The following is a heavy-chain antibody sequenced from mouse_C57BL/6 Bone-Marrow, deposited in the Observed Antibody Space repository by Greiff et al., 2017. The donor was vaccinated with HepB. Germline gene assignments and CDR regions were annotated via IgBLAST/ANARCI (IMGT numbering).Heavy chain of an antibody. J-gene: IGHJ3*01. CDR1: GFNIKDYY. CDR2: IDPEDGET. CDR3: ARYRPYGGWFAY. V-gene: IGHV14-2*01. D-gene: IGHD1-1*01. Sequence: EVQLQQSGAELVKPGASVKLSCTASGFNIKDYYMHWVKQRTEQGLEWIGRIDPEDGETKYAQKFQGKATITADTSSNTAYLQLSSLTSEDTAVYYCARYRPYGGWFAYWGQGTLVTVSA.